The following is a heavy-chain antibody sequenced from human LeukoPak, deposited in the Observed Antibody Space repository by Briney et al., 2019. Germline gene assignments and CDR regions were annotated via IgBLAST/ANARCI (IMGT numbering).Heavy chain of an antibody. V-gene: IGHV3-7*01. D-gene: IGHD3-3*01. CDR1: GFTFW. CDR3: ARDKPRRSYDGSIFDS. J-gene: IGHJ4*02. Sequence: GGSLRLSCEVSGFTFWMSWVRQAPGNGLEWVAIISYDGGEIYYVDSVKGRFTLSRDNAKSSVYLQMNSLRAEDAAVYYCARDKPRRSYDGSIFDSWGQGTLVTVSS. CDR2: ISYDGGEI.